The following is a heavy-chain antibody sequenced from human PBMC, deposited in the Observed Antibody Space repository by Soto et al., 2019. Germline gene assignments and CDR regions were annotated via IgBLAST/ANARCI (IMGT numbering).Heavy chain of an antibody. CDR2: IYWDDDT. CDR3: SLTMAPRTFGS. Sequence: QITLKEAGPTLVTPTQTLTLTCSLSWFSLITSGGGVGCLRHHPGKALEWLALIYWDDDTGYSTSLRNRLTITKDTSRNHVVLTMTTMDPADTATYYCSLTMAPRTFGSWGQGTLVTVSS. CDR1: WFSLITSGGG. J-gene: IGHJ5*01. D-gene: IGHD3-3*01. V-gene: IGHV2-5*02.